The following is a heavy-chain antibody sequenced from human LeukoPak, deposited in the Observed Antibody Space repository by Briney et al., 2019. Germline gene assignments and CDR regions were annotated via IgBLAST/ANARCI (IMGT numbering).Heavy chain of an antibody. V-gene: IGHV3-48*03. CDR2: ISSNGSTI. CDR3: ARIGDDYESSGCYSLGNSY. J-gene: IGHJ4*02. CDR1: GFTFSIYE. Sequence: GGSLRLSCAASGFTFSIYEMNWVRQAPGKGLEWVSYISSNGSTIYYADSVKGRFTISRENAKNSLFLQMNSLRAEDTAVYYCARIGDDYESSGCYSLGNSYWGQGTLVTVSS. D-gene: IGHD3-22*01.